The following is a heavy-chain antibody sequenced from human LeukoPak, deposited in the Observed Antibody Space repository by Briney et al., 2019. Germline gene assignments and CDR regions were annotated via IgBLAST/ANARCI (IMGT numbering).Heavy chain of an antibody. Sequence: GGSLRLSCAASGFTVSSNYMSWVRQAPGKGLEWVSVIYSGGSTYYADSVKGRFTISRDNSKNTLYLQMNSLRAEDTAVYYCARDQKYAGGDGYPRGLDYWGQGTLVTVSS. V-gene: IGHV3-53*01. CDR1: GFTVSSNY. D-gene: IGHD5-24*01. J-gene: IGHJ4*02. CDR2: IYSGGST. CDR3: ARDQKYAGGDGYPRGLDY.